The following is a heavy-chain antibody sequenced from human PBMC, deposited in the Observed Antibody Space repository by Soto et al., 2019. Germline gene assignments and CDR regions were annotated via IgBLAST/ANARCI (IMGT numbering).Heavy chain of an antibody. CDR2: ISHTEIT. CDR1: GGSISSYY. CDR3: ARRYSGAYAWRE. D-gene: IGHD1-26*01. V-gene: IGHV4-59*04. J-gene: IGHJ4*02. Sequence: SETLSLTCTVSGGSISSYYWSWIRQPPGKGLEWIGTISHTEITYCNPSLKSRLTISVDTSKNQFSLRLSSLTAADTAVYYCARRYSGAYAWREWGQGTLVTVSS.